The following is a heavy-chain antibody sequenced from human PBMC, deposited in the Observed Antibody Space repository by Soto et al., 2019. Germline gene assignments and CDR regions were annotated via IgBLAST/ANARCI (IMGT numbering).Heavy chain of an antibody. CDR1: GGTFSSYT. J-gene: IGHJ6*02. CDR3: AGHSSGVPGYYYGMDV. V-gene: IGHV1-69*02. Sequence: ASVKVSCKASGGTFSSYTISWVRQAPGQGLEWMGRIIPILGIANYAQKFQGRVTITADKSTSTAYMELSSLRSEDTAVYYCAGHSSGVPGYYYGMDVWGQGTTVTVSS. D-gene: IGHD3-22*01. CDR2: IIPILGIA.